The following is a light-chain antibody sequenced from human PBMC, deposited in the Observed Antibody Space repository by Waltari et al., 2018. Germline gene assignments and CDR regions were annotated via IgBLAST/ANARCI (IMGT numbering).Light chain of an antibody. Sequence: QPVVTQQPALTVAPGGTVTLTCASSHGAVTSAYYPNWFQQKPGQAPRALIYSTNNKPAWPPARFSASLLGGKAALTLSNVQPEDEAEYYCLLYYGGAQVFGGVTKLTVL. V-gene: IGLV7-43*01. CDR2: STN. J-gene: IGLJ3*02. CDR3: LLYYGGAQV. CDR1: HGAVTSAYY.